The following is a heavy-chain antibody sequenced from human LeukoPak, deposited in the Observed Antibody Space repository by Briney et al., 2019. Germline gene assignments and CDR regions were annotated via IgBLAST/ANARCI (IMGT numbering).Heavy chain of an antibody. CDR2: IRGSGAGT. CDR3: AKDRSLRNAFDI. CDR1: GFTFGSYA. Sequence: GSLRLSCAASGFTFGSYAMSWVGRAPGKGLEWGSTIRGSGAGTYYADSVKGRFTISRDNSENALYLQMNSLRAEDTAVYYCAKDRSLRNAFDIWGRGTMVTLSS. J-gene: IGHJ3*02. V-gene: IGHV3-23*01.